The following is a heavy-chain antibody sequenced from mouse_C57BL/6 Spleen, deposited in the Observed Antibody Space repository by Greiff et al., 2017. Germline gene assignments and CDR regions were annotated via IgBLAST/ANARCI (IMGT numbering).Heavy chain of an antibody. CDR3: ARPDGYYTYGAIDY. CDR1: GYTFTSYW. Sequence: VQLLQPGAELVKPGASVKMSCKASGYTFTSYWITWVKQRPGQGLEWIGDINPGSGSTNYNEKFKSMATLSVDKSSSTAYMQLSSLTSEDSAVYYCARPDGYYTYGAIDYWGQGTTVTVSS. J-gene: IGHJ4*01. D-gene: IGHD2-3*01. CDR2: INPGSGST. V-gene: IGHV1-55*01.